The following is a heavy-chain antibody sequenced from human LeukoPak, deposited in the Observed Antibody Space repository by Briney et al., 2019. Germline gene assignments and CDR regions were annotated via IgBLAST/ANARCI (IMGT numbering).Heavy chain of an antibody. CDR3: ARRGSGTHCFDY. V-gene: IGHV3-33*01. CDR2: IWYDGSNK. Sequence: GGSLRLSCAASGFTFSSYGMHWVRQAPGKGLEWVAVIWYDGSNKYYADSVKGRFTISRDNSKNTLYLQMNNLRAEDTAVYYCARRGSGTHCFDYWGQGTLVTVSS. CDR1: GFTFSSYG. D-gene: IGHD1-26*01. J-gene: IGHJ4*02.